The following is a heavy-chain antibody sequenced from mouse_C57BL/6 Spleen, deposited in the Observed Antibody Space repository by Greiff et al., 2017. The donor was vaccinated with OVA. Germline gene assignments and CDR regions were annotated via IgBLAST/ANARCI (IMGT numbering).Heavy chain of an antibody. Sequence: VKLQQPGAELVRPGSSVKLSCKASGYTFTSYWMHWVKQRPIQGLEWIGNIDPSDSETHYNQKFKDKATLTVDKSSSTAYMQLSSLTSEDSAVYYCARSPHYYGSSYDYFDYWGQGTTLTVSS. CDR3: ARSPHYYGSSYDYFDY. D-gene: IGHD1-1*01. CDR2: IDPSDSET. J-gene: IGHJ2*01. CDR1: GYTFTSYW. V-gene: IGHV1-52*01.